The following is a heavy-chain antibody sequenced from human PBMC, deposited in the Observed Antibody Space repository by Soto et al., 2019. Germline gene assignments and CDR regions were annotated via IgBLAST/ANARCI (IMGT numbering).Heavy chain of an antibody. CDR3: ARWVEVSLDYFDS. CDR1: GGSISSGGYS. D-gene: IGHD2-15*01. V-gene: IGHV4-30-2*05. Sequence: PSETLSLTCAVSGGSISSGGYSWSWIRQPPGKGLEWIGYIYHSGSTHYNPSLKSRVAISVDTSKNQFSLYLNSVAAADTAVYYCARWVEVSLDYFDSWGQGTPVTVS. CDR2: IYHSGST. J-gene: IGHJ4*02.